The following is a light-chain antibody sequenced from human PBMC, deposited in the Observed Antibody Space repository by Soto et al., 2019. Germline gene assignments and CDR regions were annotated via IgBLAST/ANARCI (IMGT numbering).Light chain of an antibody. J-gene: IGKJ5*01. V-gene: IGKV1-33*01. Sequence: DIKITQSPSSLSASVGYRVTITCQASQDINNYLNWYQQKPAQAPKPPIYDASGLGEEAPSRFSGSGSGTHLTLTIGGLQPEDNATYYCQRFGELTFIFGQKTRREI. CDR1: QDINNY. CDR2: DAS. CDR3: QRFGELTFI.